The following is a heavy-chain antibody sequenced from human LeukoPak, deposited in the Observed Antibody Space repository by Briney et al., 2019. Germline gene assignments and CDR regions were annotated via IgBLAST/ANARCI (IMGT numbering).Heavy chain of an antibody. J-gene: IGHJ3*02. CDR1: GFTFSSFA. CDR3: AKGIYSAYGRDAFDI. Sequence: GESLRLSCAASGFTFSSFAMGSVRQAPGNGLEWVSPISASGYSTNYADSVKGRFTISRDNSKNTLYLQMNSLRAEDTAVYYCAKGIYSAYGRDAFDIWGQGTMVTVSS. D-gene: IGHD5-12*01. CDR2: ISASGYST. V-gene: IGHV3-23*01.